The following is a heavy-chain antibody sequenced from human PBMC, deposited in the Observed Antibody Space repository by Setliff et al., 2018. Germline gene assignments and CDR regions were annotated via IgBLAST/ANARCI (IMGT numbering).Heavy chain of an antibody. CDR3: ARGRNVAARLLDT. D-gene: IGHD6-6*01. CDR1: GASINSLSW. Sequence: NPSETLSLTCTVSGASINSLSWWSWVRQPPGKGLEWIGEIYHDGNDKYTPSVHYSPSLKSRVTISVDTSKNQFSLNLNSVTAADTAVYYCARGRNVAARLLDTWGQGVLVTVSS. J-gene: IGHJ5*02. V-gene: IGHV4-4*02. CDR2: IYHDGND.